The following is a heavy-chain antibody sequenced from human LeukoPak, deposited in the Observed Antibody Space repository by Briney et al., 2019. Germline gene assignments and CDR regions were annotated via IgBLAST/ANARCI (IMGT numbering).Heavy chain of an antibody. V-gene: IGHV1-69*01. CDR3: ARLFDYYDSSGYYRDQDY. CDR2: IIPIFGTA. CDR1: GGTFSSYA. J-gene: IGHJ4*02. Sequence: SVKVSCKASGGTFSSYAISWVRQAPGQGLEWMGGIIPIFGTANYAQKFQGRVTITADESTSTAYMELSSLRSEDTAVYYCARLFDYYDSSGYYRDQDYWGQGTLVTVSS. D-gene: IGHD3-22*01.